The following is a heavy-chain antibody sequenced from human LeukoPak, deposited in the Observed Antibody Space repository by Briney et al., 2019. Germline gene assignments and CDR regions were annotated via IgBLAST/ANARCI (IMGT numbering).Heavy chain of an antibody. J-gene: IGHJ6*02. CDR3: ARGLLVVVPAAISWMNYYYYGMDV. V-gene: IGHV1-8*02. D-gene: IGHD2-2*01. Sequence: ASVKVSCKASGYTFTGYYMHWVRQAPGQGLEWMGWMNPNSGNTGYAQKFQGRVTMTRNTSISTAYMELSSLRSEDTAVYYCARGLLVVVPAAISWMNYYYYGMDVWGQGTTVTVSS. CDR2: MNPNSGNT. CDR1: GYTFTGYY.